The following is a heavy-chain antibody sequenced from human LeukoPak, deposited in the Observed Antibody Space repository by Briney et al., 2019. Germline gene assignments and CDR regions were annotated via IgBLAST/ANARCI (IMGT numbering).Heavy chain of an antibody. CDR2: IRYDGNNK. CDR1: GFTFSSYG. J-gene: IGHJ3*02. D-gene: IGHD3-9*01. Sequence: PGGSLRLSCAASGFTFSSYGMHCVRQAPGKGLEWVAFIRYDGNNKYYADSVKGRFTISRDNSKNTLYLQMNSLRAEDTAVYYCARGPNYNILTGWRKTYNAFDIWGQGTMVTVSS. V-gene: IGHV3-30*02. CDR3: ARGPNYNILTGWRKTYNAFDI.